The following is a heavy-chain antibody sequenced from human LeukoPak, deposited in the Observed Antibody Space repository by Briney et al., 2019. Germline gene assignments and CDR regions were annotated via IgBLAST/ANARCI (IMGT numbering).Heavy chain of an antibody. J-gene: IGHJ4*02. D-gene: IGHD2-2*01. CDR3: ARGEGGVPAAIDY. CDR2: ISSSSSYI. Sequence: SSAACGSIISCYCMWMGQPPPRGLLGMVSNISSSSSYIYYADSVKGRFTISRDNAKNALYVQRSSLRVEDTAVYYCARGEGGVPAAIDYWGQGTLVTVSS. V-gene: IGHV3-21*01. CDR1: GSIISCYC.